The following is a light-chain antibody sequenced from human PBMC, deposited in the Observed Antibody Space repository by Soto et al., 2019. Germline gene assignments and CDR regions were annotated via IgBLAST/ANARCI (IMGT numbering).Light chain of an antibody. V-gene: IGLV2-14*01. CDR3: RSYTSSGTLVL. Sequence: QSALTQPASVSGSPGQSITISCTGTSSDVGDYDYVSWYQQHPGKAPKLMFYDVSNRPSGVSNRFSGSKSGNTASLTLSGLQAEDEGDYYCRSYTSSGTLVLFGGGTKLTVL. CDR1: SSDVGDYDY. J-gene: IGLJ2*01. CDR2: DVS.